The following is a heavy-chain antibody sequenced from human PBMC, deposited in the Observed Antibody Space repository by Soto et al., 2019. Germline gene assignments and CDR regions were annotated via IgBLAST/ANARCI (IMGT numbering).Heavy chain of an antibody. D-gene: IGHD2-8*01. Sequence: PLETLSLTCTVSGGSISSSSYYWGWIRQPPGKGLEYIGSIYYSGSTYYNPSLKSRVTISVDTSKNQFSLKLSSVTAADTAVYYCASSTVRSNWYFDYWGQGTLVTVSS. CDR3: ASSTVRSNWYFDY. CDR1: GGSISSSSYY. CDR2: IYYSGST. J-gene: IGHJ4*02. V-gene: IGHV4-39*01.